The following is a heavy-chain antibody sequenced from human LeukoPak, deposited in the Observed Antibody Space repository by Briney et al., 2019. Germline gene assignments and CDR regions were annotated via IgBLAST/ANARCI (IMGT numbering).Heavy chain of an antibody. D-gene: IGHD6-19*01. CDR3: ARQDGSGWDRIDY. J-gene: IGHJ4*02. CDR2: IYPEDSDT. CDR1: GYSFSNYW. V-gene: IGHV5-51*01. Sequence: GESLKISCKGSGYSFSNYWIGWVRQMPGKGLGWMGIIYPEDSDTRYSPSFQGQVTISVDKSISTAYLQWRSLKASDTAMYYCARQDGSGWDRIDYWGQGTLVTVSS.